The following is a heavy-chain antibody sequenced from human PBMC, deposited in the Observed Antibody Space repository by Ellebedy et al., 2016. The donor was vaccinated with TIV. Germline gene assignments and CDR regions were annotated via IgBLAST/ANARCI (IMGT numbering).Heavy chain of an antibody. J-gene: IGHJ3*01. V-gene: IGHV3-66*01. Sequence: GGSLRLSCVVSGFTINSNYMSWVRQAPGRGLEWVSVISVGGSAYYADSVEGRFTISRDNSRNTLFLQMNVLRAEDTAVYYCAGETFNDVDLDLWGLFDVWGQGTTVTVSS. D-gene: IGHD3-10*01. CDR2: ISVGGSA. CDR3: AGETFNDVDLDLWGLFDV. CDR1: GFTINSNY.